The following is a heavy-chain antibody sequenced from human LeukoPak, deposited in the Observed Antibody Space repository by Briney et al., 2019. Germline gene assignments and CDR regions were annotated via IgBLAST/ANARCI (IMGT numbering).Heavy chain of an antibody. Sequence: PSETLSLTCTVSGGSISSSSYYWDWIRQPQGKGLEWIGSIYYSGSTYYNPSLKSRVTISVDTSKNQFSLKLGSVTAADTAVYYCARHEDYYYYMDVWGKGTTVTVSS. CDR1: GGSISSSSYY. CDR2: IYYSGST. CDR3: ARHEDYYYYMDV. V-gene: IGHV4-39*01. J-gene: IGHJ6*03.